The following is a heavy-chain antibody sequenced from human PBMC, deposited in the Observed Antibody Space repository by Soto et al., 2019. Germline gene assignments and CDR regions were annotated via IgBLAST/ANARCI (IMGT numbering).Heavy chain of an antibody. CDR1: GYTFTSYD. Sequence: ASVKVSCKASGYTFTSYDINWVRQATGQGLEWMGWMNPNSGNTGYAQKFQGRVTMTRNTSISTAYMELSSLRSENTAVYYCARIISAYDFWSGYSYYGMDVWGQGTTVTVS. D-gene: IGHD3-3*01. J-gene: IGHJ6*02. CDR3: ARIISAYDFWSGYSYYGMDV. CDR2: MNPNSGNT. V-gene: IGHV1-8*01.